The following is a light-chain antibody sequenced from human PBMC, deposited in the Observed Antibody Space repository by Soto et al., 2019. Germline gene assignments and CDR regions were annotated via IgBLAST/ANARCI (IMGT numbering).Light chain of an antibody. J-gene: IGKJ4*01. CDR3: QQYGSSPALT. CDR1: QSVSSSY. CDR2: GAS. Sequence: EIVLTQSPGTLSLSPGERATLSCRASQSVSSSYLAWYQQKPGQAPRLLIYGASSRATGIPDRFSGSGSGTDFTLTIRRLEPEDCAGYYCQQYGSSPALTFGGGTKVEIK. V-gene: IGKV3-20*01.